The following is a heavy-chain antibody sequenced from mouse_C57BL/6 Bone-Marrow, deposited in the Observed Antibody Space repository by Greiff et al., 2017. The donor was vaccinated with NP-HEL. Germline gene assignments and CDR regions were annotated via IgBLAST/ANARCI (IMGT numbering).Heavy chain of an antibody. J-gene: IGHJ4*01. CDR2: INPYNGGT. CDR1: GYTFTDYY. CDR3: ARSGYYGSR. V-gene: IGHV1-19*01. Sequence: EVQLVESGPVLVKPGASVKMSCKASGYTFTDYYMNWVKQSHGKSLEWIGVINPYNGGTSYNQKFKGKATLTVDKSSSTAYMELNSLTSEDSAVYYCARSGYYGSRWGQGTSVTVSS. D-gene: IGHD1-1*01.